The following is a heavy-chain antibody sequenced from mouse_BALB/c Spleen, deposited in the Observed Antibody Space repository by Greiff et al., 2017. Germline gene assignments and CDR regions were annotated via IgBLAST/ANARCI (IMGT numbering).Heavy chain of an antibody. CDR3: ARKGAGKGGMDY. V-gene: IGHV2-6-7*01. CDR1: GFSLTGYG. J-gene: IGHJ4*01. CDR2: IWGDGST. D-gene: IGHD2-1*01. Sequence: QVQLKESGPGLVAPSQSLSITCTVSGFSLTGYGVNWVRQPPGKGLEWLGMIWGDGSTEYNSALKSRLSISTDNSKSQVFFKMNSLQTDDTAIYYCARKGAGKGGMDYWGQGTSVTVSS.